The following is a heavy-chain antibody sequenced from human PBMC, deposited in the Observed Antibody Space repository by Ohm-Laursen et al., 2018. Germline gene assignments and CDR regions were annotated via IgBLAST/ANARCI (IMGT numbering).Heavy chain of an antibody. V-gene: IGHV4-4*07. Sequence: GTLSLTCTVSGGSISSYYWSWIRQPAGKGLEWIGRIYTSGSTNYNPSLKSRVTMSVDTSKNQFSLKLSSVTAADTAVYYCAREDSSSWYGGWFDPWGQGTLVTVSS. CDR2: IYTSGST. CDR1: GGSISSYY. D-gene: IGHD6-13*01. CDR3: AREDSSSWYGGWFDP. J-gene: IGHJ5*02.